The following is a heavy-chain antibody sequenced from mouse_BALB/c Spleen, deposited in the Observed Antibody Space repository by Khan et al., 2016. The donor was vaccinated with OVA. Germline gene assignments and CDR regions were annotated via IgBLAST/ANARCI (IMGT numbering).Heavy chain of an antibody. D-gene: IGHD2-5*01. J-gene: IGHJ3*01. CDR1: GYTFTTYW. V-gene: IGHV1-7*01. CDR3: ARRGLYSIFAY. CDR2: IDPSTGYT. Sequence: QVQLQQSGAELAKPGASVKMSCKASGYTFTTYWMHWVKQRPGQGLEWIGYIDPSTGYTEYNQKFKDKATLTTDKSSSTAYMQLSSLTSEDSAVYYSARRGLYSIFAYWGQGTLVTVSA.